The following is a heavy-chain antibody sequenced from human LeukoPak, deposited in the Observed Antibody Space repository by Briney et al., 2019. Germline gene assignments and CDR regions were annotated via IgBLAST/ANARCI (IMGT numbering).Heavy chain of an antibody. D-gene: IGHD2-21*02. J-gene: IGHJ4*02. CDR1: GVSFDGYY. CDR2: INHSGYT. V-gene: IGHV4-34*01. CDR3: TRMTAGHDY. Sequence: SETLCLTCAASGVSFDGYYWSWVRQTPGKGLEWIGEINHSGYTNDSPSLKSRVTLSIDTSRKQFSLNLRSVTVADTGIYYCTRMTAGHDYWGQGTLVTVSS.